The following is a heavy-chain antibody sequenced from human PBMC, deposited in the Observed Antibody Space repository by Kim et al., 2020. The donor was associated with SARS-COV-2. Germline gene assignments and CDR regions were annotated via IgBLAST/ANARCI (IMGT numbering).Heavy chain of an antibody. CDR1: GGSISSYY. CDR2: IYYSGST. D-gene: IGHD3-10*01. V-gene: IGHV4-59*01. CDR3: ARDPLWFGEFSS. Sequence: SETLSLTCTVSGGSISSYYWSWIRQPPGKGLEWIGYIYYSGSTNYNPSLKSRVTISVDTSKNQFSLKLSSVTAADTAVYYCARDPLWFGEFSSWGQGTLV. J-gene: IGHJ5*02.